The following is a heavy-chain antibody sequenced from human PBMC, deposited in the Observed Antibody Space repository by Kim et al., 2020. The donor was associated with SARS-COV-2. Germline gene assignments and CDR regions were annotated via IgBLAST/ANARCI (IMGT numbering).Heavy chain of an antibody. CDR2: ISGSGGST. V-gene: IGHV3-23*01. J-gene: IGHJ6*02. CDR1: GFTFSSYA. D-gene: IGHD2-8*01. CDR3: AKDPIVLMVYATKGLGDV. Sequence: GGSLRLSCAASGFTFSSYAMSWVRQAPGKGLEWVSAISGSGGSTYYADSVKGRFTISRDNSKNTLYLQMNSLRAEDTAVYYCAKDPIVLMVYATKGLGDVWGQGTTVTVSS.